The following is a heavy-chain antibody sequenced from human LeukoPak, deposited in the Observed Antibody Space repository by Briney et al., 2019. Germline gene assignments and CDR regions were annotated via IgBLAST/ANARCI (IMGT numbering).Heavy chain of an antibody. J-gene: IGHJ4*02. Sequence: ASVKVSCKASGYTFTGYYMHWVRQAPGQGLEWMGWINPNSGGTNYAQKFQGRVTMTRDTAISTAYMELSRLRSDDTAVYYCARDRRVVRRFDYWGQGTLVTVSS. CDR1: GYTFTGYY. D-gene: IGHD3-10*01. CDR2: INPNSGGT. V-gene: IGHV1-2*02. CDR3: ARDRRVVRRFDY.